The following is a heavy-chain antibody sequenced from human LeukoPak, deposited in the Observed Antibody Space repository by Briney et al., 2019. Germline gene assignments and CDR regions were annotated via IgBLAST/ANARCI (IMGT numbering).Heavy chain of an antibody. J-gene: IGHJ2*01. V-gene: IGHV1-69*05. D-gene: IGHD2-21*02. CDR1: GGTFSSYA. Sequence: GASVKVSCKASGGTFSSYAISWVRQAPGQGLEWMGGIIPIFGTANYAQKFQGRVTIPTDESTSTAYMELSSLRSEDTAVYYCARRGCGDDCLIPTLSWYFDLWGRGTLVTVSS. CDR2: IIPIFGTA. CDR3: ARRGCGDDCLIPTLSWYFDL.